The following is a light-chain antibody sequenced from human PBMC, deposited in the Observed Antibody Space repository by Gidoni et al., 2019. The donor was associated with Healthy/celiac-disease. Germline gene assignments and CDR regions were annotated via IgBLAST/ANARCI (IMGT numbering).Light chain of an antibody. V-gene: IGKV1-5*03. CDR1: LSISRL. CDR3: QQYNSYPGT. CDR2: EAS. Sequence: DIQLTQSPSSLSASVGDRVTISCRASLSISRLLAWYRQKPGKAPNLLIYEASSLETGVPSRFSGSGSETEFTLTISSLQPDDFAIYYCQQYNSYPGTFGGGTKVEIK. J-gene: IGKJ4*01.